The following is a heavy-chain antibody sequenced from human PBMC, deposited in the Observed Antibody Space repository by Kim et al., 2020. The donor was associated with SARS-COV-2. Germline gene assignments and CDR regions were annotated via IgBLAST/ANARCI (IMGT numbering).Heavy chain of an antibody. CDR3: AKDRPVVYGSGSYYDY. J-gene: IGHJ4*02. D-gene: IGHD3-10*01. Sequence: PGNGRFTTSRDNSKNTLYLQMNSLRAEDTAVYYCAKDRPVVYGSGSYYDYWGQGTLVTVSS. V-gene: IGHV3-23*01.